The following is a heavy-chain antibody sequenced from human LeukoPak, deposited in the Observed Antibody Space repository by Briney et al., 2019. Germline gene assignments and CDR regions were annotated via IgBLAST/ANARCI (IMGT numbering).Heavy chain of an antibody. CDR1: GFTFSSYE. D-gene: IGHD3-22*01. J-gene: IGHJ4*02. Sequence: GGSLRLSCAASGFTFSSYEMNWVRQAPGKGLEWVSYISSSGSTTHYADSVKGRFTISRDNAKNSLYLQMSSLRAEDTAVYYCARDNYDSNGYYFDWGQGTLVTVSS. CDR3: ARDNYDSNGYYFD. CDR2: ISSSGSTT. V-gene: IGHV3-48*03.